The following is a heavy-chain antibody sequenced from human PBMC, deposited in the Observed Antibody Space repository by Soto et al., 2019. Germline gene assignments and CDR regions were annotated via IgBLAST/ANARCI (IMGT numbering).Heavy chain of an antibody. D-gene: IGHD2-2*01. J-gene: IGHJ4*02. V-gene: IGHV4-59*01. Sequence: PSETLSLTCTVSGDSISSFYWTWIRQPPGKGLEWVGYIFSSGSTNYNPSPKSRVTISVDTSENQFSLKLTSVTAADTAVYYCARVGYCSSTPCWPLRYFEYWGQGTLVTVSS. CDR3: ARVGYCSSTPCWPLRYFEY. CDR2: IFSSGST. CDR1: GDSISSFY.